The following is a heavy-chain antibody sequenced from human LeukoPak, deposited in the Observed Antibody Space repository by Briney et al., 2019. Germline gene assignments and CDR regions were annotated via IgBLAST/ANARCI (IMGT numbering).Heavy chain of an antibody. Sequence: AGSLRLSCAASGFTFSMYSMAWVRQAPGKGLEWVSVINDRGGYIQDADSVKGRSTISRDNSQNTLFLQMNSLRAEDTAVYYCVRERDRGIEVADDFDYWGQGTLVTVSS. CDR2: INDRGGYI. V-gene: IGHV3-23*01. CDR1: GFTFSMYS. CDR3: VRERDRGIEVADDFDY. D-gene: IGHD6-19*01. J-gene: IGHJ4*02.